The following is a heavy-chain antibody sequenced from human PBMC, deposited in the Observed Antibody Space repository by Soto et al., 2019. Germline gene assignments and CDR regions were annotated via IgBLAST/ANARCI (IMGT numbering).Heavy chain of an antibody. CDR2: INPNGGST. CDR1: GYIFTNFY. Sequence: QVQLVQPGAEVKKPGASVKFSGKASGYIFTNFYIHWVRQAPGQGLEWIGIINPNGGSTNYAQNFEGRVTMTRDTSTSTVYMDLSSLRCEDTAVYYCTRGLSSGDYWGQGTLITVSS. CDR3: TRGLSSGDY. J-gene: IGHJ4*02. V-gene: IGHV1-46*03.